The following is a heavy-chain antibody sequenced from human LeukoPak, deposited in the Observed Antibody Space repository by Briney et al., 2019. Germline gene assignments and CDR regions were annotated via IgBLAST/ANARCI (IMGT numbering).Heavy chain of an antibody. CDR1: GFIFSSSA. CDR2: INNDGSYI. Sequence: GGSLRLSCAASGFIFSSSAMNWVRQAPGKGLEWVSSINNDGSYIYYAGSVKGRFTISRDNAKNSLYLRLNSLRAEDTAVYYCARDIGPGAFDYWGQGTLVTVSS. J-gene: IGHJ4*02. D-gene: IGHD3-10*01. V-gene: IGHV3-21*01. CDR3: ARDIGPGAFDY.